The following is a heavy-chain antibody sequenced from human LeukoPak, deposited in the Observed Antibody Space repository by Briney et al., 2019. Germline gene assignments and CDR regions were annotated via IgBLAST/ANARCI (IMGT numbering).Heavy chain of an antibody. CDR1: GFTFSSYW. D-gene: IGHD6-13*01. CDR2: IKQDGSDK. V-gene: IGHV3-7*01. J-gene: IGHJ4*02. Sequence: HPGGSLRLSCAASGFTFSSYWMSWVRQAPGKGLEWVANIKQDGSDKYYVDSVKGRFTISRDNAKNSLYLQMNSLRAEDTAVYYCARNDRIAAAYPSHDYWGQGTLVTVSS. CDR3: ARNDRIAAAYPSHDY.